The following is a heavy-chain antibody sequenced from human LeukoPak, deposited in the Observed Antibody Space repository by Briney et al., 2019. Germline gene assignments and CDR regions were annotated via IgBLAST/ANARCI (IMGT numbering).Heavy chain of an antibody. D-gene: IGHD6-6*01. CDR3: ARRGGAARRAHKGFDY. Sequence: SETLSLTCTVSGGSISSDNYYWSWIRQPPGKGLEWIGEINHSGSTNYNPSLKSRVTISVDTSKNQFSLKLRSVTAADTAVYYCARRGGAARRAHKGFDYWGQGTLVTVSS. V-gene: IGHV4-39*07. CDR2: INHSGST. J-gene: IGHJ4*02. CDR1: GGSISSDNYY.